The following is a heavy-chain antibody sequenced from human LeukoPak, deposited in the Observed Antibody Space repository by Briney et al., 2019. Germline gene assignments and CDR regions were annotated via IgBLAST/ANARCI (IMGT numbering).Heavy chain of an antibody. D-gene: IGHD5-18*01. CDR1: GFTVSSNY. V-gene: IGHV3-53*04. J-gene: IGHJ6*02. Sequence: GGSLRLFCAASGFTVSSNYMSWVRQAPGKGLEWVSVIYSGGSTYYADSVKGRFTISRHNSKNTLYLQMNSLRAEDTAVYYCARLNTAYYYGMDVWGQGTTVTVSS. CDR3: ARLNTAYYYGMDV. CDR2: IYSGGST.